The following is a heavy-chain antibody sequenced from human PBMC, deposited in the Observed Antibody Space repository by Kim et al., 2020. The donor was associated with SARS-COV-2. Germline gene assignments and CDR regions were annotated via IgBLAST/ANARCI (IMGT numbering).Heavy chain of an antibody. CDR3: ARLYYGSGSYYSGWFDP. CDR2: INAGNGNT. V-gene: IGHV1-3*01. J-gene: IGHJ5*02. CDR1: GYTFTSYA. D-gene: IGHD3-10*01. Sequence: ASVKVSCKASGYTFTSYAMHWVRQAPGQRLEWMGWINAGNGNTKYSQKFQGRVTITRDTSASTAYMELSSLRSEDTAVYYCARLYYGSGSYYSGWFDPWGQGTLVTVSS.